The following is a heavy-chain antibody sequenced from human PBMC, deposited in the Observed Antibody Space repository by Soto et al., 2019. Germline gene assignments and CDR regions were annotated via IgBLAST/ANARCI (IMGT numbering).Heavy chain of an antibody. CDR2: IWYDGSNK. CDR1: GFTFSSYG. Sequence: GGSLRLSCAASGFTFSSYGMHWVRQAPGKGLEWVAVIWYDGSNKYYADSVKGRFTISRDNSKNTLYLQMNSLRAEDTAVYYCARECCSGHPCYYYYMDVWGKGTTVTVSS. J-gene: IGHJ6*03. D-gene: IGHD6-19*01. V-gene: IGHV3-33*01. CDR3: ARECCSGHPCYYYYMDV.